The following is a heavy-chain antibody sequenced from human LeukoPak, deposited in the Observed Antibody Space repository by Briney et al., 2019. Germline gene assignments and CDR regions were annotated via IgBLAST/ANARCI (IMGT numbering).Heavy chain of an antibody. CDR2: IIPIFGTA. CDR1: GGTFSSYA. J-gene: IGHJ3*02. V-gene: IGHV1-69*06. D-gene: IGHD3-22*01. CDR3: ARGPPGYYYDSSGPKFPAFDI. Sequence: ASVKVSCKASGGTFSSYAISWVRQAPGQGLEWMGGIIPIFGTANYAQKFQGRVTITADKSTSTAYMELSSLRSEDTAVYYCARGPPGYYYDSSGPKFPAFDIWGQGTMVTVSS.